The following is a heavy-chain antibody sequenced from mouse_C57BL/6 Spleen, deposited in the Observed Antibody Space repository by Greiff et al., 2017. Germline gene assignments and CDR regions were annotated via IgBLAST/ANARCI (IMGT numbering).Heavy chain of an antibody. V-gene: IGHV1-82*01. CDR2: IYPGAGDT. Sequence: VQLQQSGPELVKPGASVTISCKASGYAFSSSGMNWVKQRPGKGLEWIGRIYPGAGDTNYNGKFKGKATLTADKSSSTAYMQLGSLTSEDSAVYFCATYYCGSSYGAMAYWGQGTSVTVSS. D-gene: IGHD1-1*01. J-gene: IGHJ4*01. CDR3: ATYYCGSSYGAMAY. CDR1: GYAFSSSG.